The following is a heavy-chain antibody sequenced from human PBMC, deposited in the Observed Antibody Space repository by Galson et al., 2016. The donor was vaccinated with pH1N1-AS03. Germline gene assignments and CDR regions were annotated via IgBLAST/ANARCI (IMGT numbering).Heavy chain of an antibody. V-gene: IGHV2-5*02. CDR3: ARSTHVNEGLDF. CDR2: IFWDGET. Sequence: PALVKPTQTLTLTCTFSGFSLSTGGVHVAWIRQPPGKALEWLALIFWDGETRYRPSLRSRLTITKDTSKNQVVITMTNMDPVDTATYYCARSTHVNEGLDFWGQGTLVTVSS. J-gene: IGHJ4*02. D-gene: IGHD2-8*01. CDR1: GFSLSTGGVH.